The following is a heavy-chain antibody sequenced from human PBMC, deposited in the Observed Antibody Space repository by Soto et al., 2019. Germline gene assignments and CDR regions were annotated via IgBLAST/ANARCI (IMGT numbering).Heavy chain of an antibody. Sequence: SETLSLTCTFSVVSISSGGYYCSWIRQHPWKGLEWIGYIYYSGSTYYNPSLKSRVTISVDTSKNQFSLKLSSVTAADTAVYYCARVVGYYYGSGRAFSGMEVWGQGTTVIVSS. CDR3: ARVVGYYYGSGRAFSGMEV. V-gene: IGHV4-31*03. J-gene: IGHJ6*01. CDR2: IYYSGST. CDR1: VVSISSGGYY. D-gene: IGHD3-10*01.